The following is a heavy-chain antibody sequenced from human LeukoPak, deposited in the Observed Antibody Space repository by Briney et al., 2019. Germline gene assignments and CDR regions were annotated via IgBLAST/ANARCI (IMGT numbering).Heavy chain of an antibody. J-gene: IGHJ6*03. D-gene: IGHD3-22*01. CDR2: INSDGSST. CDR3: ARDSGVMRWLSDRYYYYYYMDV. V-gene: IGHV3-74*01. Sequence: GGSLRLSCSASGFTFISYWMHWVRQAPGKGLVWVSRINSDGSSTRYADSVKGRFTISRDNAKNSLYLQMNSLRAEDTALYYCARDSGVMRWLSDRYYYYYYMDVWGKGTTVTVSS. CDR1: GFTFISYW.